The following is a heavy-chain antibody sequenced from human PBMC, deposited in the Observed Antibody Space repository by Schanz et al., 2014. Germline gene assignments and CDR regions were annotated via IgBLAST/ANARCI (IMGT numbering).Heavy chain of an antibody. D-gene: IGHD3-10*01. V-gene: IGHV1-24*01. CDR2: FDVEDGET. J-gene: IGHJ3*01. CDR3: ATNSPFRMVRGSNAFDA. Sequence: QVQLVQSGAEVMKPGSSVKVSCEISGYTVSALAMHWVRQAPGKGLEWLGGFDVEDGETIYAQKFQGRVTMTEDTSTETAYMELSGLRSGDTAVYYCATNSPFRMVRGSNAFDAWGQGTMVTVSS. CDR1: GYTVSALA.